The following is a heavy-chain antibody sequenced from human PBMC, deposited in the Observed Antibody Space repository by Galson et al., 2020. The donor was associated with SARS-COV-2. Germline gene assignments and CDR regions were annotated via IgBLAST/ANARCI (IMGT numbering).Heavy chain of an antibody. V-gene: IGHV3-7*01. CDR1: GFTFSSYW. Sequence: GESLKISCAASGFTFSSYWMSWVRQAPGKGLEWVANIKQDGSEKYYVDSVKGRFTISRDNAKNSLYLQMNSLRAEDTAVYYCARDRVDYVDYWGQGTLVTVSS. D-gene: IGHD3-10*01. J-gene: IGHJ4*02. CDR3: ARDRVDYVDY. CDR2: IKQDGSEK.